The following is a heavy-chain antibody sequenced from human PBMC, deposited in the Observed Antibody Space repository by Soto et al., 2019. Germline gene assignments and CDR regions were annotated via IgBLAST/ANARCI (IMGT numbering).Heavy chain of an antibody. CDR3: ARVSSSSPYYYYGMDV. V-gene: IGHV3-33*01. J-gene: IGHJ6*02. CDR2: IWYDGSNK. D-gene: IGHD6-6*01. CDR1: GFTFSSYG. Sequence: QVQLVESGGGVVQPGRSLRLSCAASGFTFSSYGMHWVRQAPGKGLEWVAVIWYDGSNKYYADSVKGRFTISRDNXKXXLYLQMNSLRAEDTAVYYCARVSSSSPYYYYGMDVWGQGTTVTVSS.